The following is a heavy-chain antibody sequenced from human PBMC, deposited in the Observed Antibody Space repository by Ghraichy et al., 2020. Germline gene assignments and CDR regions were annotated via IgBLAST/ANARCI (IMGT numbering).Heavy chain of an antibody. CDR1: GGSISSSSYY. D-gene: IGHD6-6*01. J-gene: IGHJ4*02. CDR3: ARTRPLYSSSSYANFDY. CDR2: IYYSGST. V-gene: IGHV4-39*01. Sequence: TLSLTCTVSGGSISSSSYYWGWIRQPPGKGLEWIGSIYYSGSTYYNPSLKSRVTISVDTSKNQFSLKLSSVTAADTAVYYCARTRPLYSSSSYANFDYWGQGTLVTVSS.